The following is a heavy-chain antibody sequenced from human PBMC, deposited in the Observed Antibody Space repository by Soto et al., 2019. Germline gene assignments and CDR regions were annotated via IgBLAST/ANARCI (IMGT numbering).Heavy chain of an antibody. CDR2: IIPIFGTA. CDR3: ARGQFYDSSGYYYDGAFDI. Sequence: SVKVSCKASGGTFSSYAISWVRQAPGQGLEWMGGIIPIFGTANYAQKFQGRVTITADESTSTAYMELSSLRSEDTAVYYCARGQFYDSSGYYYDGAFDIWGQGTMVTISS. J-gene: IGHJ3*02. V-gene: IGHV1-69*13. CDR1: GGTFSSYA. D-gene: IGHD3-22*01.